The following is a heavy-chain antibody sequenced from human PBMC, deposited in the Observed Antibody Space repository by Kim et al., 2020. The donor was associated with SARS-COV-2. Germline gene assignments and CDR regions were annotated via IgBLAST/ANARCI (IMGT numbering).Heavy chain of an antibody. CDR2: IYSGGTT. CDR1: DFTVSANY. V-gene: IGHV3-53*01. J-gene: IGHJ6*02. Sequence: GGSLRLSCAASDFTVSANYMSWVRQAPGKGLEWICIIYSGGTTYYADSVKGRFTISRDNSKNTLYLQMNSLRAEDTAVYYCASHNYYDSSSYYYGSYGMDVWGQGTTVTVSS. D-gene: IGHD3-22*01. CDR3: ASHNYYDSSSYYYGSYGMDV.